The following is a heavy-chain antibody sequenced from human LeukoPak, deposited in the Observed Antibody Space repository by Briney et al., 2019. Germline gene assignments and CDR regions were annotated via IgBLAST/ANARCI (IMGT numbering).Heavy chain of an antibody. CDR2: IKLGGSEK. CDR3: ARDQYDTWSRRGNFDS. J-gene: IGHJ4*02. V-gene: IGHV3-7*03. Sequence: GGSLRLSCGASGFTFGKYWMSWVRQAAGKGLEWVANIKLGGSEKNYVDSVKGRFTISRDNTKNSLYLQMNSLRAEDTAVFYCARDQYDTWSRRGNFDSWGQGTLVIVSS. CDR1: GFTFGKYW. D-gene: IGHD3-3*01.